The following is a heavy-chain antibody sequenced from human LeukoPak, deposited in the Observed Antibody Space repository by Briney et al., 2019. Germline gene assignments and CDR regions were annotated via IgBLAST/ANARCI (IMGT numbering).Heavy chain of an antibody. CDR1: GGSISSSNYY. J-gene: IGHJ4*02. Sequence: PSETLSLTCTVSGGSISSSNYYWGWIRQPPGKGPEWIGSIFYTGSNYYNPSLKSRVTVSVDTSKNQFSLKLNSVTAADTAVYYCARLTMVRGVDCWGQGTLVTVSS. V-gene: IGHV4-39*01. D-gene: IGHD3-10*01. CDR3: ARLTMVRGVDC. CDR2: IFYTGSN.